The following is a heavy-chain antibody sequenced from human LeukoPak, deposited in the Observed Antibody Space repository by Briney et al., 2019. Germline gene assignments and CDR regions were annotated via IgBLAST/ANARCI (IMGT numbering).Heavy chain of an antibody. CDR3: ARHFDILTGLFAFDDAFDI. CDR2: IYYSGST. J-gene: IGHJ3*02. Sequence: SETLPLTCTVSGGSISSSSYYWGWIRQPPGKGLEWIGSIYYSGSTYYNPSLKSRVTIYVDPSKHQFSLKLSSETAADTAVYYCARHFDILTGLFAFDDAFDIWGQGTMVTVSS. CDR1: GGSISSSSYY. D-gene: IGHD3-9*01. V-gene: IGHV4-39*01.